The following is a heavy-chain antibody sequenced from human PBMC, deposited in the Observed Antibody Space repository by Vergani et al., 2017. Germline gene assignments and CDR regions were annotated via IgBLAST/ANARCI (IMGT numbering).Heavy chain of an antibody. CDR2: ISCSGGST. CDR1: GFTFSSYA. V-gene: IGHV3-23*01. J-gene: IGHJ6*03. CDR3: ASRTYYYYYMDV. Sequence: EVQLLESGGGLVQPGGSLRLSCAASGFTFSSYAMSWVRQAPGKGLEWVSAISCSGGSTYYADSVKGRFTISRDNSKNTLYLQMNSLRAEDTAVYYCASRTYYYYYMDVWGKGTTVTVSS.